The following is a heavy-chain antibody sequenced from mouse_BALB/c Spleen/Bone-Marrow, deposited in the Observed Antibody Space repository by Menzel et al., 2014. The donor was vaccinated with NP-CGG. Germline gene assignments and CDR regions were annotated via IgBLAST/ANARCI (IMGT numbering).Heavy chain of an antibody. CDR2: INRDSSTI. D-gene: IGHD1-2*01. CDR1: GFDFSRYW. J-gene: IGHJ1*01. V-gene: IGHV4-1*02. CDR3: TRPGYYGYQDV. Sequence: EVEVIESGGGLVQPGGSLKLSCAASGFDFSRYWMTWVRQAPGKGLEWIGEINRDSSTINYTPSLKDKFIISRDTAKNTLFQQMSKVRSEDTVFYYCTRPGYYGYQDVWGAGTTVTVSS.